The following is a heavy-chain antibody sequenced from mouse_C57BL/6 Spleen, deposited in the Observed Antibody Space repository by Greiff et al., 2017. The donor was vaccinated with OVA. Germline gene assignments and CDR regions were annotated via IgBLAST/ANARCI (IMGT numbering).Heavy chain of an antibody. J-gene: IGHJ4*01. V-gene: IGHV1-55*01. Sequence: QVQLQQPGAELAKPGASVKLSCKASGYTFTSYWITWVKQRPGQGLEWIGDIYPGSGSTNYNEKFKSKATLTVDTSSSTAYMQLSSLTSEDSAVYYGARAYDGYEGAMDYWGQGTSVTVSS. D-gene: IGHD2-3*01. CDR2: IYPGSGST. CDR3: ARAYDGYEGAMDY. CDR1: GYTFTSYW.